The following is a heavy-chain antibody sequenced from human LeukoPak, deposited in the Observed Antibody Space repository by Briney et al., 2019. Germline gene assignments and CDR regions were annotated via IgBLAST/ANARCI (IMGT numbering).Heavy chain of an antibody. V-gene: IGHV3-7*01. CDR3: ARLRGDYLYFFDN. CDR2: IKRDGSEK. CDR1: GFTFSSYA. Sequence: GGSLRLSCAASGFTFSSYAMSWVRQAPGKGLEWVANIKRDGSEKYYVDSVKGRFTISRDNAKNSLYLQMNSLRGEDTAVYYCARLRGDYLYFFDNWGQGTLVTVSS. D-gene: IGHD4-17*01. J-gene: IGHJ4*02.